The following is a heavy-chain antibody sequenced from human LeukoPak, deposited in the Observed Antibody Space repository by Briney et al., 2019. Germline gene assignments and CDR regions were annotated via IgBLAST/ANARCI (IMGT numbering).Heavy chain of an antibody. CDR3: ARDLGYYDSSGYYDY. V-gene: IGHV3-21*01. D-gene: IGHD3-22*01. CDR2: ISSSSSYI. Sequence: PGGSLRLSCAASGFTFSSYSMNWVRQAPGKGLEWVSSISSSSSYIYYADSVKGRFTISRDNAKNSLYLQINSLRAEDTAVYYCARDLGYYDSSGYYDYWGQGTLVTVSS. J-gene: IGHJ4*02. CDR1: GFTFSSYS.